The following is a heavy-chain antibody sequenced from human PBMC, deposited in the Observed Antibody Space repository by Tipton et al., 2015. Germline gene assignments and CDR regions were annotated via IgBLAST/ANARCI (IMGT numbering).Heavy chain of an antibody. V-gene: IGHV1-69*01. CDR2: IIPFFGTT. J-gene: IGHJ6*02. Sequence: QLVQSGPEVKEPGSSVKVSCKAGGTFSSYAISWVRQAPGQGLEWVGGIIPFFGTTNYAQKFQGRVTITADEFTGTAYMELSSLRSDDTAVYYCARSLYYYDSSGYLDYYYGMDVWGQGTTVTVSS. CDR3: ARSLYYYDSSGYLDYYYGMDV. D-gene: IGHD3-22*01. CDR1: GTFSSYA.